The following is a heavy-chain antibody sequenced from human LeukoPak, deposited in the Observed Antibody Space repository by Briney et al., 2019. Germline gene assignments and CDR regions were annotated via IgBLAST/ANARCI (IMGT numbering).Heavy chain of an antibody. CDR1: GFTVSSSY. D-gene: IGHD3-22*01. V-gene: IGHV3-53*01. Sequence: GGSLRLSCAASGFTVSSSYMNWVRQAPGKGLEWVSLIFSGGGTYYADSVKGRFTISRDNSKNTLYLQMNSLRAEDTAVYYCAKDRSTMIVVVMDWGQGTLVTVSS. J-gene: IGHJ4*02. CDR2: IFSGGGT. CDR3: AKDRSTMIVVVMD.